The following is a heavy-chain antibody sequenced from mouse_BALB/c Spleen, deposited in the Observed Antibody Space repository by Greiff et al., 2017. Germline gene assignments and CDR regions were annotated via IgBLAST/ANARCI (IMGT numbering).Heavy chain of an antibody. V-gene: IGHV1-7*01. D-gene: IGHD2-3*01. CDR1: GYTFTSYW. CDR2: INPSTGYT. CDR3: ARGRAMTLYAMDY. Sequence: QVQLQQSGAELAKPGASVKMSCKASGYTFTSYWMHWVKQRPGQGLEWIGYINPSTGYTEYNQKFKDKATLTADKSSSTAYMQLSSLTSEDSAVYYCARGRAMTLYAMDYWGQGTSVTVSS. J-gene: IGHJ4*01.